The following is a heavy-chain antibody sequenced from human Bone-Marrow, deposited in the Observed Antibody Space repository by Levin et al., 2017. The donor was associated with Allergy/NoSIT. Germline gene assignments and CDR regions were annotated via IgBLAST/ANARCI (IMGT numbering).Heavy chain of an antibody. D-gene: IGHD5-12*01. V-gene: IGHV3-30*18. Sequence: GESLKISCAASGFTFSNYGMHWVRQAPGRGLEWVAIISFDGSNTYYRESVKGRFTISRDNSKSTVYLQMNSLGPEDTAVYYCAKDWDNGYDKMWYFDYWGQGTLVTVSS. CDR1: GFTFSNYG. CDR2: ISFDGSNT. J-gene: IGHJ4*02. CDR3: AKDWDNGYDKMWYFDY.